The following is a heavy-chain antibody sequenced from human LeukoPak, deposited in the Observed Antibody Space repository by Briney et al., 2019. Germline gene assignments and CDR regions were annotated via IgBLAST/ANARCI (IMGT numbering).Heavy chain of an antibody. Sequence: SETLSLTCAVSGYSISSGYYWGWIRQPPGKGLEWIGSIYHSGSTYYNPSLKSRVTISVDTSKNQFSLKLSSVTAADTAVYYCARLAYYYDSSGYPQPFDYWGQGTLVTVSP. V-gene: IGHV4-38-2*01. CDR2: IYHSGST. CDR3: ARLAYYYDSSGYPQPFDY. J-gene: IGHJ4*02. CDR1: GYSISSGYY. D-gene: IGHD3-22*01.